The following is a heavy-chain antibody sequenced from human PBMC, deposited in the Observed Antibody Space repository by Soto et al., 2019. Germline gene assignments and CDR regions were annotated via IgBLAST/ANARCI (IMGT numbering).Heavy chain of an antibody. CDR1: GYTFTRYA. J-gene: IGHJ4*02. Sequence: ASVKVSCKASGYTFTRYAMHWVRQAPGQRLEWMGWINAGNGNTKYSQKFQGRVTITRDTSASTAYMELSSLRSEDTAVYYCARGPNPYYFDYWGPGTLVTVSS. CDR3: ARGPNPYYFDY. V-gene: IGHV1-3*01. CDR2: INAGNGNT.